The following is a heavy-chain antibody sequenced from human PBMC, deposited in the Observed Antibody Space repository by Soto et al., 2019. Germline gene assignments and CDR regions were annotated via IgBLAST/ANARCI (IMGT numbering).Heavy chain of an antibody. J-gene: IGHJ4*02. V-gene: IGHV4-31*03. Sequence: SETLSLTCTVSGGSISSGGYYWSWIRQHPGKGLEWIGYIYYSGSTYYNPSLKSRVTISVDTSKNQFSLKLSSVTAADTAVYYCARGHDFWSVYYGYFDYWGQGTLVTVSS. D-gene: IGHD3-3*01. CDR2: IYYSGST. CDR1: GGSISSGGYY. CDR3: ARGHDFWSVYYGYFDY.